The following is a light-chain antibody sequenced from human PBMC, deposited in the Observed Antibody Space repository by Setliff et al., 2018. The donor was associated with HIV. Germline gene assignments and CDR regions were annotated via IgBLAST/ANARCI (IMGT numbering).Light chain of an antibody. Sequence: QFVLTQPPSASGTPGQRVTISCSGSNSNIGTNTVNWYQQLPGAAPKLLIYTNSHRPSGVPDRFSGSKSGTSASLAISGLRSEDEADYYCASWDDSLKEYVFGTGTKVTVL. CDR1: NSNIGTNT. CDR2: TNS. J-gene: IGLJ1*01. CDR3: ASWDDSLKEYV. V-gene: IGLV1-44*01.